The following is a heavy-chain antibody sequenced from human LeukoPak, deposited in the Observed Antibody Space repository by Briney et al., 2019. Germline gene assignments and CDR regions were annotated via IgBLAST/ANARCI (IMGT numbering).Heavy chain of an antibody. Sequence: PGGSLRLSCAASGFTFKNYSMNWVRQAPGKGLEWVSSISSGATYIDNADSVKGRFTISRDNAKNSLYPEMNSLRAEDTAVYYCARSKGGAQREYGMDVWGQGTTVTVSS. D-gene: IGHD1-1*01. V-gene: IGHV3-21*06. CDR2: ISSGATYI. J-gene: IGHJ6*02. CDR3: ARSKGGAQREYGMDV. CDR1: GFTFKNYS.